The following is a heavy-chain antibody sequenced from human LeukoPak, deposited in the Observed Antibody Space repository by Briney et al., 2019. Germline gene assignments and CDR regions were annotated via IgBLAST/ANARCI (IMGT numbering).Heavy chain of an antibody. D-gene: IGHD1/OR15-1a*01. CDR2: MNKDGSEK. V-gene: IGHV3-7*03. Sequence: GGSLRLSCAASGFLLSNHWMTWVRQAPGKGPEWVANMNKDGSEKYYVDSVKGRFTISRDTAKNSLYLQMNNLRAEDTALYYCARNNDMDVWGQGTTVIVSS. CDR1: GFLLSNHW. CDR3: ARNNDMDV. J-gene: IGHJ6*02.